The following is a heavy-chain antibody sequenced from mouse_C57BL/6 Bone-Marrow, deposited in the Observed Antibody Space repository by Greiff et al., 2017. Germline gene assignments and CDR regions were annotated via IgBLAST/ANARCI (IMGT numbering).Heavy chain of an antibody. CDR1: GYTSSSYW. J-gene: IGHJ2*01. D-gene: IGHD2-3*01. Sequence: LQPGTELVKPGASVKLSCKASGYTSSSYWMHWVKQRTGQGLVWIGNINPSNGGTNYNEKYKSKATPTVDKSSTTASKLLSSLTSEDSAVYYCARFDGYYPYWGQGTTLTVSS. V-gene: IGHV1-53*01. CDR3: ARFDGYYPY. CDR2: INPSNGGT.